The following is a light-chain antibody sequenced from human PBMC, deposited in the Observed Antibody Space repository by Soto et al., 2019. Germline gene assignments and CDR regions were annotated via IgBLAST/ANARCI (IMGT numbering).Light chain of an antibody. Sequence: EIVLRQSPGTLSLSQGERATLSCRASQSVSSSYLAWYQQKPGQAPRLLISDASNRATGIPARFSGSGSGTDFTLTISSLEPEDFAVYYCQQRITFGQGTRLEI. CDR2: DAS. CDR3: QQRIT. J-gene: IGKJ5*01. V-gene: IGKV3D-20*02. CDR1: QSVSSSY.